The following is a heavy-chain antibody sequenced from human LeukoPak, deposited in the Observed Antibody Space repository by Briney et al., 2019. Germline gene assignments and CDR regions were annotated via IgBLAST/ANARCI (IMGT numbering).Heavy chain of an antibody. CDR1: GYTFTSYD. CDR3: ARESAYSSSWYRVRWFDP. CDR2: INPNSGGT. J-gene: IGHJ5*02. Sequence: ASVKVSCKASGYTFTSYDINWVRQAAGQGLEWMGWINPNSGGTNYAQKFQGRVTMTRDTSISTAYMALSRLRSDDTAVYYCARESAYSSSWYRVRWFDPWGQGTLVTVSS. V-gene: IGHV1-2*02. D-gene: IGHD6-13*01.